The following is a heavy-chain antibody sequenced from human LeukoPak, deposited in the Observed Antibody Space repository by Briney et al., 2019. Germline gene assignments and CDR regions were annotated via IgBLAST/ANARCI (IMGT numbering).Heavy chain of an antibody. D-gene: IGHD1-14*01. V-gene: IGHV3-53*01. Sequence: GGSLRLSCAASGFTVITNDMTWVRQAPGKGLEWVSVLYSDGNKKYADSVQGRFTISRDNSKNTLYLEMNSLSPDDTAVYYCARGVEPLGANTLAYWGQGTLVTVSS. CDR2: LYSDGNK. CDR1: GFTVITND. J-gene: IGHJ4*02. CDR3: ARGVEPLGANTLAY.